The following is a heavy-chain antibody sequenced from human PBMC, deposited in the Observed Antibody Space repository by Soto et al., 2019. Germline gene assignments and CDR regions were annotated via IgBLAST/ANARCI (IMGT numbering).Heavy chain of an antibody. CDR1: GFTCSFCA. CDR3: AKGNSDSYYYVDF. Sequence: EVQLLESGGGLVQPGGSLRLSCAASGFTCSFCAMNWVRQAPGKGLEWVSSIRGSGGDTYYGDSVKGRFTISRDYSKNALHLQMNRRRVEGTGVYYWAKGNSDSYYYVDFWGQGTLVTVSS. V-gene: IGHV3-23*01. J-gene: IGHJ4*02. D-gene: IGHD3-22*01. CDR2: IRGSGGDT.